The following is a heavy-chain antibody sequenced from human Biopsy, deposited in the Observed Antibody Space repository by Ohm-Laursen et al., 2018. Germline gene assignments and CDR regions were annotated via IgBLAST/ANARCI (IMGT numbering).Heavy chain of an antibody. J-gene: IGHJ6*02. V-gene: IGHV4-59*01. CDR3: VRSNYHYYGFDV. Sequence: PSQTLSLTCTVSGGSISRDYWAWIRQPPGKGLQWIGYTYYSGSTNYNPSLNSRATIAVDTSKNQFSLRLTSVTAADTAVYYCVRSNYHYYGFDVWGQGTTVTVSS. CDR1: GGSISRDY. CDR2: TYYSGST.